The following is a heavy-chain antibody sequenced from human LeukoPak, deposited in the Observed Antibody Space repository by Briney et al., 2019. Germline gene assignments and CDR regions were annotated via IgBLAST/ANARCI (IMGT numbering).Heavy chain of an antibody. CDR2: ISGRGDST. J-gene: IGHJ4*02. V-gene: IGHV3-23*01. Sequence: GGSLRLSCRTSRITSSTYAMSWVRQAPGKGLEWVSTISGRGDSTYYADSVRGRFTISRDNSKNTLYLQISGLRVEDTAVYYLASNERRGYAYGYFDYWGQGTLVTVSS. CDR1: RITSSTYA. CDR3: ASNERRGYAYGYFDY. D-gene: IGHD5-18*01.